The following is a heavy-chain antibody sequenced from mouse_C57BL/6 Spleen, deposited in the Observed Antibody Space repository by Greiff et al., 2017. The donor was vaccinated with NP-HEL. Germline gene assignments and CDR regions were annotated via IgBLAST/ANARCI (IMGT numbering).Heavy chain of an antibody. J-gene: IGHJ2*01. CDR3: AGAGDYDGYYFDY. Sequence: EVKVVESGGGLVKPGGSLKLSCAASGFTFSSYAMSWVRQTPEKRLEWVATISDGGSYTYYPDNVKGRFTISRDNAKNNLYLQMSHLKSEDTAMYYCAGAGDYDGYYFDYWGQGTTLTVSS. CDR2: ISDGGSYT. V-gene: IGHV5-4*03. CDR1: GFTFSSYA. D-gene: IGHD2-4*01.